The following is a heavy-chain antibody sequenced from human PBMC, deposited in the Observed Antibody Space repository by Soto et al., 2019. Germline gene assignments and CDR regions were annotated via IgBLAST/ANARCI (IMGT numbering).Heavy chain of an antibody. V-gene: IGHV1-18*01. J-gene: IGHJ4*02. CDR3: ASVGYSGSYHDY. D-gene: IGHD1-26*01. CDR2: ISAYNGNT. CDR1: GYTFTSYG. Sequence: ASVKVSCKASGYTFTSYGISWVRQAPGQGLEWMGWISAYNGNTNYAQKLQGRVTMTTDTSTSTAYMELRSLRSDDTAVYCCASVGYSGSYHDYWGQGTLVTVSS.